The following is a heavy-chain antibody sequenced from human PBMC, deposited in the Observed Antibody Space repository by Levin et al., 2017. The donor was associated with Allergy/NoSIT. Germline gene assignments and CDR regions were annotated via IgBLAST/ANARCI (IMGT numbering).Heavy chain of an antibody. CDR1: GGSISRFY. Sequence: SETLSLTCTVSGGSISRFYWSWIRQPPGKGLEWIGYIYHSGSPNYNPSLKSRVTISADTATNQFSLKLHSVPAADTAVYYCATGNTVTLFPFDYWGQGALVTVSS. CDR2: IYHSGSP. J-gene: IGHJ4*02. D-gene: IGHD4-17*01. CDR3: ATGNTVTLFPFDY. V-gene: IGHV4-59*01.